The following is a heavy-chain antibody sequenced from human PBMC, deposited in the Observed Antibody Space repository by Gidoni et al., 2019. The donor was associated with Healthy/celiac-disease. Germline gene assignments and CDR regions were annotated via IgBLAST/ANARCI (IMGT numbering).Heavy chain of an antibody. D-gene: IGHD5-18*01. CDR2: ISYDGSNK. Sequence: QVQLVESGGGVVQPGRSLRLSCAASGFTFSSYAMHWVRQVPGKGLEWVAVISYDGSNKYYADSVKGRFTISRDNSKNTLYLQMNSLRAEDTAVYYCARSVDTAMVKVDYWGQGTLVTVSS. V-gene: IGHV3-30-3*01. J-gene: IGHJ4*02. CDR1: GFTFSSYA. CDR3: ARSVDTAMVKVDY.